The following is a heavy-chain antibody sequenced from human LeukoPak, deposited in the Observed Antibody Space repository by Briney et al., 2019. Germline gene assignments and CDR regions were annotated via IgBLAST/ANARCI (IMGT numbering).Heavy chain of an antibody. J-gene: IGHJ5*01. D-gene: IGHD3-10*01. CDR3: ARVAGGALDS. V-gene: IGHV3-74*01. CDR1: GFTFSSYW. Sequence: GGSLRLSCAASGFTFSSYWMHWVRHAPGKGLVWVSRINTDGSSTIYADSVKGRFTISRDNAKNTLYLQMNSLRAEDTAIYYCARVAGGALDSWGHGTLVTVSS. CDR2: INTDGSST.